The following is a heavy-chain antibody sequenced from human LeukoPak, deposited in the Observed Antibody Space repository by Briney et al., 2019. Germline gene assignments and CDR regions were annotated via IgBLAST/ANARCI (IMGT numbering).Heavy chain of an antibody. CDR1: GFTFRSYA. CDR2: ISYDGSNK. Sequence: GRSLRLSCAGSGFTFRSYAMHWVRQAPGKGLEWVAVISYDGSNKDYADSVRGRFTISRDNSKNTLFLQMNSLRAEDTVVYYCAREIFNGFDIWGQGTMVTVSS. J-gene: IGHJ3*02. CDR3: AREIFNGFDI. V-gene: IGHV3-30-3*01.